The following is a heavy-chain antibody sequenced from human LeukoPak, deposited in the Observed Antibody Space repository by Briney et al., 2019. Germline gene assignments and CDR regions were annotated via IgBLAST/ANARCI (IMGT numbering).Heavy chain of an antibody. V-gene: IGHV4-34*01. D-gene: IGHD5-24*01. CDR1: GASFSDFY. CDR3: ARLYPPATRFDY. Sequence: SETLSLTCAVYGASFSDFYWNWIRQPPGKGLEWIGEINHSGSTNYNPSLKSRVTISVKTSKNQFSLKLTSVTAADTAVYYCARLYPPATRFDYWGQGTLVTVSS. CDR2: INHSGST. J-gene: IGHJ4*02.